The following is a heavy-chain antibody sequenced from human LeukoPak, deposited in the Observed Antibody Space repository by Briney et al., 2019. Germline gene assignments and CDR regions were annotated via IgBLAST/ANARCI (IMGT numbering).Heavy chain of an antibody. CDR1: GFTVSSNS. D-gene: IGHD3-10*01. CDR2: IYSGGST. J-gene: IGHJ6*02. V-gene: IGHV3-53*01. CDR3: ARENNFGSGMDV. Sequence: PGGSLRLSCAASGFTVSSNSMNWVLQAPGKGLQWVSVIYSGGSTYYADSVKGRFTISRDNSKNTLYLQMNSLRAEDTAVYYCARENNFGSGMDVWGQGTTVTVSS.